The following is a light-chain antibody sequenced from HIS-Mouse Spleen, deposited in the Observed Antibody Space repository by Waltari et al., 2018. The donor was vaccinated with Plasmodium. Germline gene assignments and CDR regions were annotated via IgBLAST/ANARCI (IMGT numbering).Light chain of an antibody. Sequence: QSALTPPRPVSGSPGQSVTISCPGTSSDVGGYNYVSWYQQPPGKAPKLMIYDVSKRPSGVPDRFSGSKSGNTASLTISGLQAEDEADYYCCSYAGSYTLVFGGGTKLTVL. CDR2: DVS. J-gene: IGLJ2*01. V-gene: IGLV2-11*01. CDR1: SSDVGGYNY. CDR3: CSYAGSYTLV.